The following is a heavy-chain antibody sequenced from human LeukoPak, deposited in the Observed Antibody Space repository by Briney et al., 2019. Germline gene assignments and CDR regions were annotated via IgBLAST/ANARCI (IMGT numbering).Heavy chain of an antibody. Sequence: ASVKVSCKTSGYSFTSHGLSWVRQAPGQELEWLGWISTYKGSTNFGRKVQGRVTLTTDSATSTAHMDLRSLRSDDTAVYCARYKGGALSGDVFDFWGQGTLVTVSS. CDR3: ARYKGGALSGDVFDF. CDR2: ISTYKGST. CDR1: GYSFTSHG. V-gene: IGHV1-18*04. J-gene: IGHJ4*02. D-gene: IGHD4-17*01.